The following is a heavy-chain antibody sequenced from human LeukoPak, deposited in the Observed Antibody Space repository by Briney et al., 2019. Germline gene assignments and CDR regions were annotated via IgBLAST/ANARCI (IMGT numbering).Heavy chain of an antibody. CDR2: INPNSGGT. D-gene: IGHD2-2*01. Sequence: AASVKVSCKASGYTFTGYYMHWVRQAPGQGLEWMGWINPNSGGTNYAQKFQGRVTMTRDTSISTAYMELSRLRSDDTAVYYCARARYRGYCSSTSRYLGDSYNWFDPWGQGTLVTVSS. J-gene: IGHJ5*02. CDR1: GYTFTGYY. V-gene: IGHV1-2*02. CDR3: ARARYRGYCSSTSRYLGDSYNWFDP.